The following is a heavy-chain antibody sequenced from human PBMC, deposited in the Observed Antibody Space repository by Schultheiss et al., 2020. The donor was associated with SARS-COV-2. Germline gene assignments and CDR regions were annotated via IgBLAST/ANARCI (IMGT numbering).Heavy chain of an antibody. J-gene: IGHJ4*02. D-gene: IGHD6-6*01. Sequence: SQTLSLTCTVSGGSISSYYWSWIRQPPGKGLEWIGYIYYSGSTNYNPSLKSRVTISVDTSKNQFSLKLSSVTAADTAVYYCATVGYSNSPANDYWGQGTLVTVSS. CDR2: IYYSGST. CDR1: GGSISSYY. CDR3: ATVGYSNSPANDY. V-gene: IGHV4-59*12.